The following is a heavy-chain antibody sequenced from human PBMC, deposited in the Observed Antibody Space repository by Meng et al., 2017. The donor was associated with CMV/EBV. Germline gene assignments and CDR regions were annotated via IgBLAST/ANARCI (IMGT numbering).Heavy chain of an antibody. J-gene: IGHJ4*02. CDR2: IYHSGST. CDR3: ARYSSSWSPYFDY. Sequence: SVASISSGQYSWSWIPQPPGQCLEWIEYIYHSGSTYYNPSLNSLVTISVDRSKNQFSLKLSSVTAADTSVYYCARYSSSWSPYFDYWGQGTLVTVSS. V-gene: IGHV4-30-2*01. CDR1: VASISSGQYS. D-gene: IGHD6-13*01.